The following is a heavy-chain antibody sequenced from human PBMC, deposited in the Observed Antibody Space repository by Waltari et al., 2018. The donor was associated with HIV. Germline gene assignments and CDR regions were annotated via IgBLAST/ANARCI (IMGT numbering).Heavy chain of an antibody. CDR1: GGSFSGYY. CDR2: INHSGST. Sequence: QVQLQQWGAGLLKPSETLSLTCAVYGGSFSGYYWSWIRQPPGKGLEWIGEINHSGSTNYNPSRKSRVTISVDTSKNQFSLKLSSVTAADTAVYYCARERSDFWSGYYAYFGLLFDYWGQGTLVTVSS. CDR3: ARERSDFWSGYYAYFGLLFDY. J-gene: IGHJ4*02. V-gene: IGHV4-34*01. D-gene: IGHD3-3*01.